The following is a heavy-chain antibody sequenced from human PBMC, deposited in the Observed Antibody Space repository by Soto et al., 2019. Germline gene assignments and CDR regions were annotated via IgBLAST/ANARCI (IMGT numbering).Heavy chain of an antibody. Sequence: ASVKVSCKASGYTFTSYAMHWVRQAPGQRLEWMGWINAGNGNTKYSQKFQGRVTITRDTSAGTAYMELSSLRSEDTAVYYCARHDGHSGSLIGYWGQGTLVTVSS. CDR2: INAGNGNT. D-gene: IGHD1-26*01. J-gene: IGHJ4*02. V-gene: IGHV1-3*01. CDR1: GYTFTSYA. CDR3: ARHDGHSGSLIGY.